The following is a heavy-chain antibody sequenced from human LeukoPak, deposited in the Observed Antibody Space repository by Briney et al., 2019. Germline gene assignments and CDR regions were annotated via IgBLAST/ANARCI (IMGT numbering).Heavy chain of an antibody. CDR3: ASIIYYDGY. J-gene: IGHJ4*02. CDR2: ISYDGSNK. D-gene: IGHD3-22*01. Sequence: GGSLRLSCAASGFTFSSYSMNWVRQAPGKGLEWVAVISYDGSNKYYADSVKGRFTISRDNSKNTLYLQMNSLRAEDTAVYYCASIIYYDGYWGQGTLVTVSS. CDR1: GFTFSSYS. V-gene: IGHV3-30*03.